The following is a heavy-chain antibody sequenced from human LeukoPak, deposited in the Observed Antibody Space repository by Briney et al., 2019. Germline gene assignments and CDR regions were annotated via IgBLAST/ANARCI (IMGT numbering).Heavy chain of an antibody. Sequence: PSETLSLTCTVNGGSFSDFYWGWIRQAPGKGLEWIGEINHRGITNYAPSHKSRVTISVDTSKSQFSLNVTSVTAADTAVYFCARGLTYYYDSTSYAFDSWGQGALVTVSS. CDR3: ARGLTYYYDSTSYAFDS. J-gene: IGHJ4*02. D-gene: IGHD3-22*01. CDR2: INHRGIT. CDR1: GGSFSDFY. V-gene: IGHV4-34*01.